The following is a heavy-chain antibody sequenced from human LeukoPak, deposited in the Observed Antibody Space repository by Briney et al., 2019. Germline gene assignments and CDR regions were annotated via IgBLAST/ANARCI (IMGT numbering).Heavy chain of an antibody. CDR1: GFTFSSYW. CDR2: IKQDGSEK. V-gene: IGHV3-7*01. CDR3: ARDSSGWYGGGFDY. Sequence: GGSLRLSCAASGFTFSSYWMSWVRQAPGKGLEWVANIKQDGSEKYYVDSVKGRFTISRDNAKNSLYLQMNSLRAEDTAVYYCARDSSGWYGGGFDYWGQGTLVTASS. J-gene: IGHJ4*02. D-gene: IGHD6-19*01.